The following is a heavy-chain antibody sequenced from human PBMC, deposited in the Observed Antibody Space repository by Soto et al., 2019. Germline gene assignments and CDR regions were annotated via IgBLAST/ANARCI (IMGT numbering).Heavy chain of an antibody. V-gene: IGHV1-18*01. D-gene: IGHD7-27*01. CDR3: ARMAEMAKMREWGHYGMDV. J-gene: IGHJ6*02. CDR2: ISAYNGNT. CDR1: GYTFTSYG. Sequence: ASVKVSCKASGYTFTSYGISWVRQAPGQGLEWMGWISAYNGNTNYAQKLQGRVTMTTDTSTSTAYMELRSLRSDDTAVYYCARMAEMAKMREWGHYGMDVWGQGTTVTVSS.